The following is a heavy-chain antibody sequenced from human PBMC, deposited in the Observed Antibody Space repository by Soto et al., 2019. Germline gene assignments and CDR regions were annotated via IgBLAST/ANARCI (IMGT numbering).Heavy chain of an antibody. CDR3: AKENITALDYDFWSGPDY. Sequence: GGSLRLSCAASGFTFSSYGMHWVRQAPGKGLEWVAVISYDGSNKYYADSVKGRFIISRDNSKNTLYLQMNSLRAEDTAVYYCAKENITALDYDFWSGPDYWGQGTLVTVSS. CDR2: ISYDGSNK. V-gene: IGHV3-30*18. D-gene: IGHD3-3*01. CDR1: GFTFSSYG. J-gene: IGHJ4*02.